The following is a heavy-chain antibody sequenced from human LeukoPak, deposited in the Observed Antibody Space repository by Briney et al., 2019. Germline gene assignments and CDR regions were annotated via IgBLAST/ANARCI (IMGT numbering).Heavy chain of an antibody. CDR1: GFTVSSTY. J-gene: IGHJ4*02. Sequence: GGSLRLSCAASGFTVSSTYMGWVRQAPGKGLEWVSVIYSGGSTYYADSVKGRFTISRDSSKNTLYLQMNSLRAEDTAVYYCAKSSSVTTGSPTDYWGQGTLVTVSS. V-gene: IGHV3-66*01. D-gene: IGHD4-17*01. CDR2: IYSGGST. CDR3: AKSSSVTTGSPTDY.